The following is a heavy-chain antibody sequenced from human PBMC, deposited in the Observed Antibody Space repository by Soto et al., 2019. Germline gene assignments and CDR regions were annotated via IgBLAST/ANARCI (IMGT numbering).Heavy chain of an antibody. CDR1: GFTVSSNY. V-gene: IGHV3-66*01. CDR3: ARDLGSSSWYNVGEYFQH. Sequence: GGSLRLSCAASGFTVSSNYMSWVRQAPGKGLEWVSVIYSGGSTYYADSVKGRFTISRDNSKNTLYLQMNSLRAEDTAVYYCARDLGSSSWYNVGEYFQHWGQGTLVTVSS. J-gene: IGHJ1*01. D-gene: IGHD6-13*01. CDR2: IYSGGST.